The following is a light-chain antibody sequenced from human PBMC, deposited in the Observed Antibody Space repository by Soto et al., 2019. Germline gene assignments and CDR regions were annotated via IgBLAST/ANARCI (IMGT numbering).Light chain of an antibody. CDR1: QSISSW. J-gene: IGKJ2*01. Sequence: IPMTQSPSTLSASVGDRVTLTCRASQSISSWLAWYQQKPGKAPKLLIYDASSLESGVPSRFSGSGSGTEFTLTISSLHPDDFATYYCHQYNSFLYTFAQGTKLEIK. CDR2: DAS. CDR3: HQYNSFLYT. V-gene: IGKV1-5*01.